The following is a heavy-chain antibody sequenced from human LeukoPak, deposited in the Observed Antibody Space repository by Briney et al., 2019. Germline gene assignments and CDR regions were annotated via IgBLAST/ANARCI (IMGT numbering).Heavy chain of an antibody. Sequence: ASVKVSCKGYGYTFINHDIDWVRQAPGQGLEWMGGIIPIFGTANYAQKFQGRVTITADESTSTAYMELSSLRSEDTAVYYCARARDRYYYDSSGYYLFDYWGQGTLVTVSS. CDR1: GYTFINHD. V-gene: IGHV1-69*13. CDR2: IIPIFGTA. CDR3: ARARDRYYYDSSGYYLFDY. D-gene: IGHD3-22*01. J-gene: IGHJ4*02.